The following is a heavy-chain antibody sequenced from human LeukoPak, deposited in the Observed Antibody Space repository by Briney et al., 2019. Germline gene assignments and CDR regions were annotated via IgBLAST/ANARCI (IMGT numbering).Heavy chain of an antibody. CDR1: GGSISSSSYY. J-gene: IGHJ4*02. CDR2: IYYSGST. D-gene: IGHD3-22*01. V-gene: IGHV4-39*07. Sequence: SETLSLTCTVSGGSISSSSYYWGWIRQPPGKGLEWIGSIYYSGSTYYNPSLKSRVTISVDTSKNQFSLKLSSVTAADTAVYYCARATYDSSRLDYWGQGTLVTVSS. CDR3: ARATYDSSRLDY.